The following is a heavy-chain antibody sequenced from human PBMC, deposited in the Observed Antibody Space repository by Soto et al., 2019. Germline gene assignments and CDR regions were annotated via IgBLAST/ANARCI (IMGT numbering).Heavy chain of an antibody. D-gene: IGHD6-19*01. CDR2: IYYSGST. J-gene: IGHJ4*02. CDR1: GGSISSSSYY. Sequence: SETLSLTCTVSGGSISSSSYYWGWIRQPPGKGLVWIGSIYYSGSTYYNPSLKSRVTISVDTSKNQFSLKLSSVTAADTAVYYCARHSSGWYYFDYWGQGTLVTVSS. CDR3: ARHSSGWYYFDY. V-gene: IGHV4-39*01.